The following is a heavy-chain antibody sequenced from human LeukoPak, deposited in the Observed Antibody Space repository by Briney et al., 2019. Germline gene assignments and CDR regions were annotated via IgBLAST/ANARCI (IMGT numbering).Heavy chain of an antibody. V-gene: IGHV4-59*01. Sequence: PSETLSLTCTVSGCSISSYYWSWIRQPPGKGLEWIGYIYYSGSTNYNPSLKSRVTISVDTSKNQFSLKLSSVTAADTAVYYCATLREGYCSGGSCYDFGMDVWGQGTTVTVSS. D-gene: IGHD2-15*01. CDR3: ATLREGYCSGGSCYDFGMDV. J-gene: IGHJ6*02. CDR1: GCSISSYY. CDR2: IYYSGST.